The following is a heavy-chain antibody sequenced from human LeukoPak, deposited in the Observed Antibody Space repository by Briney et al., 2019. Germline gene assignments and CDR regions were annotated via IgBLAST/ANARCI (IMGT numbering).Heavy chain of an antibody. CDR3: VGGQGHPSHTYFGF. D-gene: IGHD1-26*01. CDR1: GFTFSSYA. J-gene: IGHJ4*02. V-gene: IGHV3-23*01. CDR2: ISGSGGST. Sequence: PGGSLRLSCAASGFTFSSYAMHWVRQAPGKGLEWVSAISGSGGSTYYADSVKGRFTISRDTSKNTVYLQMNSLGPEDTALYYCVGGQGHPSHTYFGFWGQGILVTVSS.